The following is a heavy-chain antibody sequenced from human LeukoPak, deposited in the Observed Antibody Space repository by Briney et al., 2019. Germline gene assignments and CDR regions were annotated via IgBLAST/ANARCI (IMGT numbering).Heavy chain of an antibody. J-gene: IGHJ6*02. CDR3: ARGFSGSYSDDYYGMDV. Sequence: SVKVSCKSSGGTFSSYAISWVRQAPGQGLEWMGGIIPIFGTANYAQKFQGRGTITADESTSTAYMELSSLRSEDTAVYYCARGFSGSYSDDYYGMDVWGQGTTVTVSS. V-gene: IGHV1-69*13. CDR1: GGTFSSYA. D-gene: IGHD1-26*01. CDR2: IIPIFGTA.